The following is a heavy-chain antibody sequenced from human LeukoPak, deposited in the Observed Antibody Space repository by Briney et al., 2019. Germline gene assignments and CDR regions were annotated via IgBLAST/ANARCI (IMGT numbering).Heavy chain of an antibody. V-gene: IGHV1-69*05. CDR2: IIPIFGTA. CDR1: GGTFSSYA. J-gene: IGHJ5*02. CDR3: ASLPSSGWYSGRSNWFDP. D-gene: IGHD6-19*01. Sequence: SVKASCKASGGTFSSYAISWVRQAPGQGLEWMGGIIPIFGTANYAQKFQGRVTITTDESTSTAYMELSSLRSEDTAVYYCASLPSSGWYSGRSNWFDPWGQGTLVTVSS.